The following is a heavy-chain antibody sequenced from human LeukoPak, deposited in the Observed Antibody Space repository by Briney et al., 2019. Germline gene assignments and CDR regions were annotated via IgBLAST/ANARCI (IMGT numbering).Heavy chain of an antibody. V-gene: IGHV4-59*08. CDR2: IHYSGNT. CDR1: GGSLSGYY. J-gene: IGHJ4*02. Sequence: SETLSLTCTLSGGSLSGYYGSWIRQPPEKGLEWLAYIHYSGNTNYNPSLKNRVTVSVDTSKTQFSLKLSSVTAADTAVYYCARQRSKYYYENYWGQGTLVTVSS. D-gene: IGHD3-22*01. CDR3: ARQRSKYYYENY.